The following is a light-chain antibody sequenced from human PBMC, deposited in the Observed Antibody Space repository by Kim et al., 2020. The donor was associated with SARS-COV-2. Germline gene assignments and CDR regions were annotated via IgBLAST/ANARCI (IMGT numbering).Light chain of an antibody. CDR2: GAS. J-gene: IGKJ2*01. CDR1: QSVSSSY. Sequence: EIVLTQSPGTLSLSPGERATLSCRASQSVSSSYLAWYQQKPGQAPRLLIYGASSRATGIPDRFSGSGSGTDFTLTISRLEPEDFAVYYCQQYGSSPGYTFGQGTKLGD. V-gene: IGKV3-20*01. CDR3: QQYGSSPGYT.